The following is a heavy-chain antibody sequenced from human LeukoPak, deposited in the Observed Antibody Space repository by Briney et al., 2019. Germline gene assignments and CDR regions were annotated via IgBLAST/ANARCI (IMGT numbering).Heavy chain of an antibody. Sequence: SVKVSCKASGGTFSSYAISWVRQAPGQGLECMGRIIPILGIANYAQKFQGRVTITADKSTSTAYMELSSLRSQDTAVYYCATKVVVVAATDPHDAFDIWGQGTMVTVSS. V-gene: IGHV1-69*04. D-gene: IGHD2-15*01. J-gene: IGHJ3*02. CDR3: ATKVVVVAATDPHDAFDI. CDR1: GGTFSSYA. CDR2: IIPILGIA.